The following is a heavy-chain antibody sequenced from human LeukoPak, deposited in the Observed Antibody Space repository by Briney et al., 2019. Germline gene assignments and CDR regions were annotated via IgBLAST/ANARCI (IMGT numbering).Heavy chain of an antibody. V-gene: IGHV4-34*01. Sequence: SETLSLTCAVYGGSFSGYYWSWIRQPPGKGLEWIGEINHSGGTNYNPSLKSRVTISVDTSKNQFSLKLSSVTAADTAVYYCARGSVVTPGDDYWGQGTLVTVSS. J-gene: IGHJ4*02. D-gene: IGHD2-21*02. CDR2: INHSGGT. CDR1: GGSFSGYY. CDR3: ARGSVVTPGDDY.